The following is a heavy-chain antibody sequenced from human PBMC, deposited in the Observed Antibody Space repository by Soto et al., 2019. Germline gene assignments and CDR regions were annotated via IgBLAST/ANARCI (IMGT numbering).Heavy chain of an antibody. D-gene: IGHD2-15*01. V-gene: IGHV4-59*08. CDR2: IYYSGST. Sequence: SETLSLTCTVSGGSISSYYWSWIRQPPGKGLEWIGYIYYSGSTNYNPSLKSRVTISVDTSKNQFSLKLSSVTAADTAVYYCARLGYCSGGSCYPDAFDIWGQGTMVTVSS. CDR3: ARLGYCSGGSCYPDAFDI. CDR1: GGSISSYY. J-gene: IGHJ3*02.